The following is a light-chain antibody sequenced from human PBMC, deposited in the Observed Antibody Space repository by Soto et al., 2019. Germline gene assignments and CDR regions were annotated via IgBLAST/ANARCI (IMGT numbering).Light chain of an antibody. CDR2: GVS. CDR3: SSFTGTTTLDV. CDR1: SSDVGLYDY. Sequence: QSALIQPASVSGSPGQSITISCTGTSSDVGLYDYVSWYQQHPGKAPQLMIYGVSNRPSGVSNRFSGSKSGNTAFLTISGLQPEDEADYYCSSFTGTTTLDVFGTGTKGTVL. V-gene: IGLV2-14*03. J-gene: IGLJ1*01.